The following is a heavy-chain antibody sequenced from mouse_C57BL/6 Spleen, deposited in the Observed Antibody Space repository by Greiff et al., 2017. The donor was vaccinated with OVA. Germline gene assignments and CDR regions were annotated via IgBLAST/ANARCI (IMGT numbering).Heavy chain of an antibody. J-gene: IGHJ4*01. V-gene: IGHV1-69*01. CDR1: GYTFTSYW. D-gene: IGHD3-2*02. CDR3: ARGRSSEAMDY. Sequence: QVQLKQPGAELVMPGASVKLSCKASGYTFTSYWMHWVKQRPGQGLEWIGEIDPSDSYTNYNQKFKGKSTLTVDKSSSTAYMQLSSLTSEDSAVYYCARGRSSEAMDYWGQGTSVTVSS. CDR2: IDPSDSYT.